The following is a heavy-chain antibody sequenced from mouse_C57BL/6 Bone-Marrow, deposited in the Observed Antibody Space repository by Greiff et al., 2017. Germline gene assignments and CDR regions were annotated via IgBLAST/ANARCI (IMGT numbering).Heavy chain of an antibody. Sequence: EVQLQESGGGLVQPGESLKLSCESNEYEFPSHDMSWVRTTPEKRLELVAAINSDGGSTSYPDTMERRFIISRDNTKKTLYLQMSSLRSEDTALYYCARHSYYDYDAWYFDVWGTGTTVTVAS. J-gene: IGHJ1*03. CDR2: INSDGGST. D-gene: IGHD2-4*01. CDR3: ARHSYYDYDAWYFDV. CDR1: EYEFPSHD. V-gene: IGHV5-2*01.